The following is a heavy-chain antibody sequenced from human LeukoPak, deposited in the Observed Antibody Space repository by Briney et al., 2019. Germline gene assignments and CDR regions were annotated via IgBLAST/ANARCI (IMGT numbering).Heavy chain of an antibody. CDR2: INWNGGST. CDR3: ARREYYYDSSGRGSNDAFDI. J-gene: IGHJ3*02. CDR1: GFTFDDYG. D-gene: IGHD3-22*01. V-gene: IGHV3-20*04. Sequence: GGSLRLSCAASGFTFDDYGMSWVCQAPGKGLEWVSGINWNGGSTGYADSVKGRFTISRDNAKNSLYLQMNSLRAEDTALYYCARREYYYDSSGRGSNDAFDIWGQGTMVTVSS.